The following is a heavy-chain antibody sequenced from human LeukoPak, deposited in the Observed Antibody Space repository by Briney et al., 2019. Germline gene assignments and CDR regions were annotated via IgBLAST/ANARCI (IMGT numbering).Heavy chain of an antibody. CDR2: ISGYNGKT. Sequence: GASVKVSCKASGGTFSSYAISWVRQAPGQGLEWMGWISGYNGKTKYAQRPQGRVTMTTDTSTSTAYMELRSLRSDDTAVYYCARDIDPNYGDSYLDYWGQGTLVTVSS. V-gene: IGHV1-18*01. CDR3: ARDIDPNYGDSYLDY. CDR1: GGTFSSYA. J-gene: IGHJ4*02. D-gene: IGHD4-17*01.